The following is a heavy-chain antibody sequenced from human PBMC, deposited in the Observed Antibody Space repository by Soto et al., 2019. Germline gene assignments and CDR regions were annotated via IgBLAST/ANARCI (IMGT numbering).Heavy chain of an antibody. CDR1: GDFISSYC. CDR3: AVLGEFQASSHDMDV. D-gene: IGHD3-10*01. Sequence: QVKLQESGPGLVKPSETLSLTCSVSGDFISSYCWSWIRQPAGKGLEWIGRIYASGSTKYNPSLNRPVTISVGTSKKQCSLKLTSGTAEDTAVYYCAVLGEFQASSHDMDVWGQWATVTVSS. J-gene: IGHJ6*01. CDR2: IYASGST. V-gene: IGHV4-4*07.